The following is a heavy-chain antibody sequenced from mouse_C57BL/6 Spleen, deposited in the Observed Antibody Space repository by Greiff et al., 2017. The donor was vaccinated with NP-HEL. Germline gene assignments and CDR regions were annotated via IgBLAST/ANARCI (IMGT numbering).Heavy chain of an antibody. V-gene: IGHV5-17*01. CDR1: GFTFSDYG. D-gene: IGHD1-1*01. CDR3: APYYYGSSYAMDY. Sequence: DVQLVESGGGLVKPGGSLKLSCAASGFTFSDYGMHWVRQAPEKGLEWVAYISSGSSTIYYADTVKGRFTLSRDNAKNTLFLQMTSLRSEDTAMYYCAPYYYGSSYAMDYWGQGTSVTVSS. CDR2: ISSGSSTI. J-gene: IGHJ4*01.